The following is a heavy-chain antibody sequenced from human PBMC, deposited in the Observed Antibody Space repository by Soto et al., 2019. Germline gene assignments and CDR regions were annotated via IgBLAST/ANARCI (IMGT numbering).Heavy chain of an antibody. V-gene: IGHV3-30-3*01. J-gene: IGHJ6*02. CDR2: ISYDGSNK. CDR3: ARERYAAAGHYYYYYGMDV. Sequence: QVQLVESGGGVVQPGRSLRLSCAASGFTFSSYAMHWVRQAPGKGLEWVAVISYDGSNKYYADSVKVRFTISRDNSKNPLYLQMNSLSAEDTAVYYCARERYAAAGHYYYYYGMDVWGQGTTVTVSS. D-gene: IGHD6-13*01. CDR1: GFTFSSYA.